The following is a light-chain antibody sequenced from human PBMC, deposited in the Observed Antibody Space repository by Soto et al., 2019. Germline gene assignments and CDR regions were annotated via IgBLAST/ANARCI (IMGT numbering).Light chain of an antibody. CDR1: QGISNY. J-gene: IGKJ4*01. CDR3: QQYNNYLT. Sequence: DIQMTQSPSSLSASVGARVTITCRSSQGISNYLAWYQQKPCKAPNLLIYKASTLESGVPSRFSGSGSGTEFTVTISSLQPDDFGTYYCQQYNNYLTFGGRTKVDIK. V-gene: IGKV1-5*03. CDR2: KAS.